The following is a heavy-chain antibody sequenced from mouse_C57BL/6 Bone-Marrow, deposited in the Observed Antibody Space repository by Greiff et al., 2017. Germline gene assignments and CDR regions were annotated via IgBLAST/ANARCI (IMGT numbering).Heavy chain of an antibody. V-gene: IGHV1-69*01. CDR1: GYTFTSYW. J-gene: IGHJ1*03. D-gene: IGHD2-2*01. CDR2: IDHSDSYT. Sequence: VQLQQPGAELVMPGASVKLSCNASGYTFTSYWMHWVQQRPGQGLAWLGEIDHSDSYTNYKQKFKGKSPLTVDKSSSTAYMQLSSLTSEDSAVYYCAREGLRFYWYFDVWGTGTTVTVSS. CDR3: AREGLRFYWYFDV.